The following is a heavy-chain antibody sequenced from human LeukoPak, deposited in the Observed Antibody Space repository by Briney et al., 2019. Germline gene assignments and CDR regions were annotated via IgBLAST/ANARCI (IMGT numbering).Heavy chain of an antibody. CDR2: ISAYNGNT. J-gene: IGHJ6*03. CDR1: GFTFTSYG. D-gene: IGHD3-10*01. Sequence: GGSLRLSCAASGFTFTSYGISWVRQAPGQGLEWMGWISAYNGNTNSAQKLQGRVTMTTDTSTSTAYMELRSLRSDDTAVYYCARERSRSGSSPPYYYYYYMDVWGKGTTVTISS. V-gene: IGHV1-18*01. CDR3: ARERSRSGSSPPYYYYYYMDV.